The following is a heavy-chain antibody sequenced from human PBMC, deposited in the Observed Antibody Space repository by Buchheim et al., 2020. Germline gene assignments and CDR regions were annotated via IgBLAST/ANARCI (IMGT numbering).Heavy chain of an antibody. V-gene: IGHV3-30*18. Sequence: QVQLVESGGGVVQPGRSLRLSCAASGFTFSSYGMHWVRQAPGKGLEWVAVISYDGSNKYYADSVKGRFTISRDTSKNTLYLQMNSLRAEDTAVYYCAKDRYSSSSVDYWGQGTL. CDR3: AKDRYSSSSVDY. J-gene: IGHJ4*02. CDR2: ISYDGSNK. D-gene: IGHD6-6*01. CDR1: GFTFSSYG.